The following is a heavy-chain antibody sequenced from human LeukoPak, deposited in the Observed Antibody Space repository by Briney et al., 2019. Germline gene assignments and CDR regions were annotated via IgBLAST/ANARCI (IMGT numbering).Heavy chain of an antibody. J-gene: IGHJ4*02. CDR2: IYYSGST. V-gene: IGHV4-59*01. Sequence: SETLSLTCTVSGGSISSYYWSWIRQPPAKGLEWIGYIYYSGSTNYNPSLKSRVTISVDTSKNQFSLKLSSVTAADTAAYYCARWNSASYSSDFWGQGALVTVSS. CDR1: GGSISSYY. CDR3: ARWNSASYSSDF. D-gene: IGHD1-26*01.